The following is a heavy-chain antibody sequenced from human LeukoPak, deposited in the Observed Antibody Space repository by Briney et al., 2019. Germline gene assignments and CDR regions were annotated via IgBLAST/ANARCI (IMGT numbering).Heavy chain of an antibody. CDR3: ARYDCSGGSCYDYYYGMDV. D-gene: IGHD2-15*01. CDR2: IIPIFGTA. J-gene: IGHJ6*02. CDR1: GGTFSSYA. Sequence: AASVKVSCKASGGTFSSYAISWVRQAPGQGLEWMGGIIPIFGTANYAQKFQGRVTITADESTSTAYMELSSLRSEDTAVYYCARYDCSGGSCYDYYYGMDVWGQGTTVTVSS. V-gene: IGHV1-69*13.